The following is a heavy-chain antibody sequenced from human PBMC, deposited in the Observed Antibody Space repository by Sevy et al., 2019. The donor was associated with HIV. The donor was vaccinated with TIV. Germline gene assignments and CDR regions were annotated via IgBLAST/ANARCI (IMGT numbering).Heavy chain of an antibody. CDR3: IGDDKWSLGF. Sequence: GGSLRLSCVVSGITFSDAWMHWVRQAPGKGLEWVARIKTKTDGGTKDYAEPVKARFTISSDDSENTLYLQMSSLKAEDTAVYYCIGDDKWSLGFWGQGALVTVSS. CDR1: GITFSDAW. CDR2: IKTKTDGGTK. D-gene: IGHD1-26*01. V-gene: IGHV3-15*01. J-gene: IGHJ4*02.